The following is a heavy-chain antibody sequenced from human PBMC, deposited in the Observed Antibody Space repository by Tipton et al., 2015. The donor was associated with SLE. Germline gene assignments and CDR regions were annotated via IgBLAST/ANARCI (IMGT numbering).Heavy chain of an antibody. V-gene: IGHV4-31*02. CDR3: ARQSHDVPHTAAFDY. D-gene: IGHD1-1*01. CDR2: ISYSGGT. Sequence: WSWFRHHPGKGLEWIGYISYSGGTDYNPTLKSRVTLSVDTSKNQFSRKLSSVTAADTAIYYCARQSHDVPHTAAFDYWGQGTLVTVSS. J-gene: IGHJ4*02.